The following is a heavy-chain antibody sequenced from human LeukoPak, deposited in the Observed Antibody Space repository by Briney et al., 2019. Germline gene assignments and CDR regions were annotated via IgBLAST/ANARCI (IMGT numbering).Heavy chain of an antibody. CDR1: GYTFTSYG. Sequence: ASVKVSCKASGYTFTSYGISWVRQAPGQGLEWMGWISAYNGNTNYAQKLQGRVTMTTDTFTSTAYMELRSLRSDDTAVYYCARDPPPYYYDSKDAFDIWGQGTMVTVSS. J-gene: IGHJ3*02. D-gene: IGHD3-22*01. CDR2: ISAYNGNT. CDR3: ARDPPPYYYDSKDAFDI. V-gene: IGHV1-18*01.